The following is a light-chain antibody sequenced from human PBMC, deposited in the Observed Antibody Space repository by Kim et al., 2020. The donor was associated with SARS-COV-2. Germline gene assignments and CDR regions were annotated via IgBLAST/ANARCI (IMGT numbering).Light chain of an antibody. J-gene: IGKJ4*01. CDR1: QGIRND. Sequence: AIQMTQSPSSLSASVGDRVTITCRASQGIRNDLGWYQQKPGRAPNLLIYATSTLQSGVPSRFSGSGSGTDFTLTISSLQPEDVATYYCLQDYEYPLTFGGGTEVEI. CDR3: LQDYEYPLT. CDR2: ATS. V-gene: IGKV1-6*01.